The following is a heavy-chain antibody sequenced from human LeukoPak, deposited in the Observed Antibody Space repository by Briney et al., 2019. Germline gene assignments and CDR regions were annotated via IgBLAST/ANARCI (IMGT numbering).Heavy chain of an antibody. Sequence: GGPLTLLCAASSFISCNYWTSGVPPAPGKGRGWVTNIKQEGSEEYYVDSVKGRFTIYRDNAKKSLYLQMTSLRAEDTDVYYCVRGESWAFDYWGQGTLVTVSS. CDR3: VRGESWAFDY. CDR2: IKQEGSEE. CDR1: SFISCNYW. J-gene: IGHJ4*02. V-gene: IGHV3-7*05. D-gene: IGHD1-26*01.